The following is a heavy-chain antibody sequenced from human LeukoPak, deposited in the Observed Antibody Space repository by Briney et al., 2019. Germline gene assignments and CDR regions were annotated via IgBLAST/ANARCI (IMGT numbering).Heavy chain of an antibody. CDR2: ISHDGNHK. J-gene: IGHJ1*01. CDR3: AKDRIVISFGDVSKH. V-gene: IGHV3-30*18. Sequence: TGGSLRLSCAASGFIFSGYGMHWVRQATGKGLEWVALISHDGNHKLYADTVKGRFTISRDNSKNTLYLQMTSLRVEDTAVYFCAKDRIVISFGDVSKHWGQGTLVTVSS. CDR1: GFIFSGYG. D-gene: IGHD3-10*01.